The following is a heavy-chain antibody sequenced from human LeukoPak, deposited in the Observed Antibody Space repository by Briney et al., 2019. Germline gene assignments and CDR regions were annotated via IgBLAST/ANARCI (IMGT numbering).Heavy chain of an antibody. CDR3: ARGNLPTSDLLLASLYNWFDP. J-gene: IGHJ5*02. D-gene: IGHD2-2*01. CDR1: GFTFSSYW. CDR2: IKQDGSEK. V-gene: IGHV3-7*01. Sequence: GGSLRLSCAASGFTFSSYWMSWVRQAPGKGLEWVANIKQDGSEKYYVDSVKGRFTISRDNAKNSLYLQMNSLRDEDTAVYYCARGNLPTSDLLLASLYNWFDPWGQGTLVTVSS.